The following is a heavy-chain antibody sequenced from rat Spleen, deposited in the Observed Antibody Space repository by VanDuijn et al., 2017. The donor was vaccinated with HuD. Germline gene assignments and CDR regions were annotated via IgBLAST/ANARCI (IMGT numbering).Heavy chain of an antibody. CDR3: ARHDDY. Sequence: EVQLVESGGGLVHPGRSLKLSCVVSGFTFSSYWMYWFRQAPGKGLEWVSSINTDGSNTYYRDSVKGRFTISRDNAKSTLYLQMDSLRSEDTAIYYCARHDDYWGQGVMVTVSS. D-gene: IGHD1-7*01. CDR1: GFTFSSYW. J-gene: IGHJ2*01. CDR2: INTDGSNT. V-gene: IGHV5-58*01.